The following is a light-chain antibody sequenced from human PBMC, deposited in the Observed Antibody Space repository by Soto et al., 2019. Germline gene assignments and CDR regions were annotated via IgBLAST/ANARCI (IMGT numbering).Light chain of an antibody. V-gene: IGKV3-15*01. CDR1: QSVSNN. CDR3: QQYNDWPLT. CDR2: GAV. J-gene: IGKJ1*01. Sequence: EILMTQSPVTLSVSPGERATLSCRASQSVSNNLAWYQQKPGQAPRLLIYGAVTRATGIPARFSGTGSGTEFTLTISSLESEDFALYYCQQYNDWPLTFGQGTKVEI.